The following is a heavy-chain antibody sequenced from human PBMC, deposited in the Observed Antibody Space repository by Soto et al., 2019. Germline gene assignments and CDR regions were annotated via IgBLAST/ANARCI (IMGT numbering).Heavy chain of an antibody. D-gene: IGHD3-3*01. CDR1: GGSVSSGSYY. J-gene: IGHJ6*02. CDR2: IYYSGST. V-gene: IGHV4-61*01. CDR3: ARDPYDFWSGYYTGGRGCGMDV. Sequence: QVQLQESGPGLVKPSETLSLTCTVSGGSVSSGSYYWSWIRQPPGEGLEGIGYIYYSGSTNYNPSRKSRVTISVDPSKNQFSLKLSSVTGADTAVYYCARDPYDFWSGYYTGGRGCGMDVWGQGTTVTVSS.